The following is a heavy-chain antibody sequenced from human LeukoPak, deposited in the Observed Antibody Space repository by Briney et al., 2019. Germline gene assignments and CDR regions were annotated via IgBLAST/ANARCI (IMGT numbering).Heavy chain of an antibody. Sequence: GGSLRLSCAVSGFTFSSYEMNWVRQAPGKRLEWVSYISSSGSTIYYADSVKGRFTISRDNSKNTIYLQMNSLRAEDTAVYYCAKDDAWIRFGEWSQGTPVTVSS. CDR1: GFTFSSYE. CDR2: ISSSGSTI. V-gene: IGHV3-48*03. CDR3: AKDDAWIRFGE. D-gene: IGHD3-10*01. J-gene: IGHJ4*02.